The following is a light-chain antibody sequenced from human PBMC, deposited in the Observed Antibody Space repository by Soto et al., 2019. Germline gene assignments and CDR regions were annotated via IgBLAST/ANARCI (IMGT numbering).Light chain of an antibody. J-gene: IGKJ1*01. Sequence: DIQMTQSPSTLSASVGDRVTITCRASQSISSWLAWYQQKPGKAPKLLIYDASSLESGVPSRFSGSGSGTEFTLTISSLQSEDFATYYCQQYYSFPWTFGQGTKVDI. CDR1: QSISSW. V-gene: IGKV1-5*01. CDR2: DAS. CDR3: QQYYSFPWT.